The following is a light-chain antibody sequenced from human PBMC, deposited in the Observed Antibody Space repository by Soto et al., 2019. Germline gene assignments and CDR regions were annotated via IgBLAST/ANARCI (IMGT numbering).Light chain of an antibody. J-gene: IGKJ5*01. Sequence: DIQMTQSPSSLSASVGDRVTITCRASQGISNYLAWFQQKPGKAPKSLIYDASSLRSGVPSKFSGSGFGTDFTLTISSLQPGDFATYYCQQYNTYPITFGQGTRLEIK. V-gene: IGKV1-16*02. CDR2: DAS. CDR3: QQYNTYPIT. CDR1: QGISNY.